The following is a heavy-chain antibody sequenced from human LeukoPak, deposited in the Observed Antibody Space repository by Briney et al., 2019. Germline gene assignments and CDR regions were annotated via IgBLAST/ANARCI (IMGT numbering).Heavy chain of an antibody. D-gene: IGHD3-22*01. V-gene: IGHV3-7*01. Sequence: GGSLRLSCAASRFTFSSYWMSWVRQALGKGLEWVANIKQDGSEKYYVDSVKGRFTISRDNAKNSLYLQMNSLRAEDTAVYYCARNYYDSSGYYYYWGQGTLVTVSS. CDR2: IKQDGSEK. CDR3: ARNYYDSSGYYYY. CDR1: RFTFSSYW. J-gene: IGHJ4*02.